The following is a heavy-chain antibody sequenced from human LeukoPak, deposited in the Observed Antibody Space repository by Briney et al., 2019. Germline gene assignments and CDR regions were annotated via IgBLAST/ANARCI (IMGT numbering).Heavy chain of an antibody. D-gene: IGHD6-19*01. CDR1: GFTFSSYN. CDR2: ISSSSGHI. Sequence: GGSLRLSCAASGFTFSSYNMNWVRQPPGKGREWVSSISSSSGHIHYADSVKGRFTISRDNANNSLYLQMNSLRDEDTAVYYCARDPGTVADPYFDYWGQGSLVTVSS. J-gene: IGHJ4*02. V-gene: IGHV3-21*01. CDR3: ARDPGTVADPYFDY.